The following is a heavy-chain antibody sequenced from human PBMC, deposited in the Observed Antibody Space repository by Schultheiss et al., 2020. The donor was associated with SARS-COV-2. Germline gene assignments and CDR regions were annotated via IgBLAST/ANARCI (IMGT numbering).Heavy chain of an antibody. CDR2: IKCDGSEK. J-gene: IGHJ4*02. D-gene: IGHD3-22*01. Sequence: GGSLRLSCAASGFTFSSYGMHWVRQAPGKGLEWVADIKCDGSEKYYVDSVKGRLTISRDNAKNSLYLQVNSLRAEDMTVYYCARSAPLDYDSSGLFDYWGQGTLVTVSS. CDR3: ARSAPLDYDSSGLFDY. CDR1: GFTFSSYG. V-gene: IGHV3-52*01.